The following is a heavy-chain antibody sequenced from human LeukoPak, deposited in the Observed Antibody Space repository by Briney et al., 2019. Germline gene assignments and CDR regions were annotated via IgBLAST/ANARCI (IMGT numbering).Heavy chain of an antibody. D-gene: IGHD2-15*01. CDR3: ARDNLVAAHFDY. V-gene: IGHV1-2*06. J-gene: IGHJ4*02. CDR2: INPNSGGT. Sequence: ASVKVSFKSSGYTFTGYYMHWVRKAPGQGLEWVGRINPNSGGTTYAQKFQGRVTMTRDTSISTAYMELSRLRSDDTAVYYCARDNLVAAHFDYWGQGTLVTVSS. CDR1: GYTFTGYY.